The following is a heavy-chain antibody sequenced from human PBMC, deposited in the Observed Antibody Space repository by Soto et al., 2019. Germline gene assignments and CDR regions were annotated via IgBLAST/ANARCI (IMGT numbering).Heavy chain of an antibody. J-gene: IGHJ4*02. Sequence: EVQLVESGGGLIQPGGSLRLSCAASGFTVSSNYMSWVGQAPGKGLEWVSVIYSGGSTYYADSVKGRFTISRDNSKNTLYLQMNSLRADDTAVYYCARGGGLYSSAFIDYWGQGTLVTVSS. D-gene: IGHD6-19*01. CDR1: GFTVSSNY. V-gene: IGHV3-53*01. CDR2: IYSGGST. CDR3: ARGGGLYSSAFIDY.